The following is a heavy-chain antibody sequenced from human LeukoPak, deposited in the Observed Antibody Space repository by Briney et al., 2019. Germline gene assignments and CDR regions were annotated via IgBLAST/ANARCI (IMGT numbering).Heavy chain of an antibody. J-gene: IGHJ6*03. D-gene: IGHD1-26*01. CDR2: IYTTGST. Sequence: SETLSLTCTVSGGSISSGSYYWSWIRQPAGKGLEWIGRIYTTGSTNYNPSLKSRVTISVDTSKNQFSLKLSSVTAADTAVYYCARGVVGATPEYYYYYMDVWGKGTTVTVSS. V-gene: IGHV4-61*02. CDR3: ARGVVGATPEYYYYYMDV. CDR1: GGSISSGSYY.